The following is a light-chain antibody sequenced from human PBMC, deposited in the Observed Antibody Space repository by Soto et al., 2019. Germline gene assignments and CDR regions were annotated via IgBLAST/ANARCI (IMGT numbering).Light chain of an antibody. CDR3: SAYTVSRTYV. V-gene: IGLV2-14*03. CDR2: NVY. CDR1: ISDVGAYNF. J-gene: IGLJ1*01. Sequence: QSALTQPASFSVSPGQSITISCTGTISDVGAYNFVSWHQQHPGKAPKLRIYNVYDRPSGISYRFSGSKSGHTASLTISGLKGEDENDYYCSAYTVSRTYVFGTGTKVTI.